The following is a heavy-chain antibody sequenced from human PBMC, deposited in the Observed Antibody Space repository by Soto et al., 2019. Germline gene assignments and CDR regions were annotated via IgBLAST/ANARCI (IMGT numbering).Heavy chain of an antibody. CDR3: AREVLSYFDY. V-gene: IGHV3-30-3*01. Sequence: GSLRLSCAASGFTFSSYAMHWVRQAPGKGLEWVAVISYDGSNKYYADSVKGRFTISRDNSKNTLYLQMNSLRAEDTAVYYCAREVLSYFDYWGQGTLVTVSS. CDR1: GFTFSSYA. J-gene: IGHJ4*02. CDR2: ISYDGSNK.